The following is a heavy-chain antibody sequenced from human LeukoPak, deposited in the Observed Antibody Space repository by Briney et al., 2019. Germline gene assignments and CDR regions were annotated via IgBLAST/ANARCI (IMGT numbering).Heavy chain of an antibody. D-gene: IGHD4-17*01. V-gene: IGHV1-46*01. J-gene: IGHJ4*02. CDR2: INPSGGST. Sequence: GASVKVSCKASGYTFTSYYMHWVRQAPGQGLEWMGIINPSGGSTSYAQKFQGRVTMTRDTSISTAYMELSRLRSDDTAVYYCARVGSDYAVDYWGQGTLVTVSS. CDR1: GYTFTSYY. CDR3: ARVGSDYAVDY.